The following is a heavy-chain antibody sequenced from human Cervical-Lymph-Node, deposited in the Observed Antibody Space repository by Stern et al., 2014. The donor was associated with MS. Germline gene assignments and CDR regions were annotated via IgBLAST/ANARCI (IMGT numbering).Heavy chain of an antibody. Sequence: QVQLQESGPALVKPSETLSLTCTVSGAAISSSSYYWVWIRQPPGKGLEWIGNIYYSGSTYYKSSLKSRITISADTSKNPFSLMLSSVTAADTAVYYCATYADSSGYLHYFDHWGQGALVTVSS. CDR1: GAAISSSSYY. J-gene: IGHJ4*02. CDR2: IYYSGST. D-gene: IGHD3-22*01. V-gene: IGHV4-39*01. CDR3: ATYADSSGYLHYFDH.